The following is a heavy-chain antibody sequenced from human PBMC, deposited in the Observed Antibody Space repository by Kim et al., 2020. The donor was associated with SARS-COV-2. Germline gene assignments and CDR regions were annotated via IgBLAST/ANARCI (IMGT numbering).Heavy chain of an antibody. D-gene: IGHD6-13*01. CDR2: INHSGST. Sequence: ETLSLTCAVYGGSFSGYYWSWIRQPPGKGLEWIGEINHSGSTNYNPSLKSRVTISVDTSKNQFSLKLSSVTAADTAVYYCARGNSGEAAAGTAIDYWGQGTLVTVSS. CDR3: ARGNSGEAAAGTAIDY. V-gene: IGHV4-34*01. CDR1: GGSFSGYY. J-gene: IGHJ4*02.